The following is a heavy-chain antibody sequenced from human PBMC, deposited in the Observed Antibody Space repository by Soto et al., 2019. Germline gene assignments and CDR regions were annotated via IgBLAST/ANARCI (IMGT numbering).Heavy chain of an antibody. CDR1: GFTFSSYG. CDR2: ISYDGSNK. J-gene: IGHJ5*02. CDR3: AKDVGGSGWYNWFDP. V-gene: IGHV3-30*18. Sequence: QVPLVESGGGVVQPGRSLRLSCAASGFTFSSYGMHWVRQAPGKGLEWVAVISYDGSNKYYADSVKGRFTISRDNSKNTLYLQMNSLRAEDTAVYYCAKDVGGSGWYNWFDPWGQGTLVTVSS. D-gene: IGHD6-19*01.